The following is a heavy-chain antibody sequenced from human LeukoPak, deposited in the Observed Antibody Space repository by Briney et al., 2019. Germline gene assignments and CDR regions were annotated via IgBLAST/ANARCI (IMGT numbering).Heavy chain of an antibody. V-gene: IGHV3-23*01. CDR1: GFALSSYG. CDR3: AKDLGGGWFNAFDI. D-gene: IGHD2-15*01. Sequence: GGSLRLSCSASGFALSSYGMSWVRQAPGKGLEWVSAISDSGGSAYYADSVKGRFTISRDNSKNTLYLQMNSLRAEDTAVYYCAKDLGGGWFNAFDIWGQGTMVTVSS. J-gene: IGHJ3*02. CDR2: ISDSGGSA.